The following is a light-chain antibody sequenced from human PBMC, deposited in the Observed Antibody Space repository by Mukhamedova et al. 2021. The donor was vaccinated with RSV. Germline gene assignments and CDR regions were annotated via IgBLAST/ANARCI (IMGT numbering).Light chain of an antibody. Sequence: GITNYLAWFQQKPGKAPKSLIYDVSSLQNGVPSKFSGSVSGADFTLTISSLQPEDSATYYCQQYANYPVTFGGGTKVEI. J-gene: IGKJ4*01. V-gene: IGKV1-16*02. CDR1: GITNY. CDR2: DVS. CDR3: QQYANYPVT.